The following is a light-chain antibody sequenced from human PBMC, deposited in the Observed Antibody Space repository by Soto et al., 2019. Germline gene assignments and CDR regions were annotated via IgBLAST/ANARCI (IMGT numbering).Light chain of an antibody. CDR2: GIS. CDR1: QTVTNSF. Sequence: ENALTQAPGTLSLSPGERATLSCRASQTVTNSFFAWYQQKPGQPPRLLIHGISSRATSIPDRFSGSGSGTDFTLTISSLEPEEFVVYYCQQYSTLPHTFGRGTKLEV. J-gene: IGKJ2*01. V-gene: IGKV3-20*01. CDR3: QQYSTLPHT.